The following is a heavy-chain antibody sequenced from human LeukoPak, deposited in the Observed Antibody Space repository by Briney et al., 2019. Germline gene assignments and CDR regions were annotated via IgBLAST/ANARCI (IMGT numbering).Heavy chain of an antibody. V-gene: IGHV3-30*02. J-gene: IGHJ4*02. Sequence: GGSLRLSCAASGFTFSSCGMHWVRQAPGKGLEWVAVIWYGGSTKYYADSVKGRFTISRDNSKNTLYLQMNSLRAEDTAVYYCAKDLLVDYWGQGTLVTVSS. CDR2: IWYGGSTK. CDR3: AKDLLVDY. D-gene: IGHD2-15*01. CDR1: GFTFSSCG.